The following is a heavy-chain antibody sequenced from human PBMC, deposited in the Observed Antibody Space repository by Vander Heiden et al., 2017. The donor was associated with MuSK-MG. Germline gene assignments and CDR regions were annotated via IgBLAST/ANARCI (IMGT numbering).Heavy chain of an antibody. CDR2: IFWNDEK. D-gene: IGHD3-10*01. CDR1: GFSLSTSGVG. Sequence: QITLKESAPTLVRPTQTLTLTCNFSGFSLSTSGVGVGWIRQPPGKALEWLALIFWNDEKRYSPSLKSRLTITKVTSENHVVLKMTNMDPVDTATYYCTHRRPMGPGVIKGTFCVYWGQGTLSNVSS. CDR3: THRRPMGPGVIKGTFCVY. V-gene: IGHV2-5*01. J-gene: IGHJ4*02.